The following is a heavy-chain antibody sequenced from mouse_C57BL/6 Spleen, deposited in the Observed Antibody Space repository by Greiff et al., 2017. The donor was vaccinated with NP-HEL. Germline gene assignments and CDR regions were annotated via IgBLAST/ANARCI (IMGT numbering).Heavy chain of an antibody. D-gene: IGHD2-3*01. CDR3: ARREGWLDY. Sequence: EVQLQESGPGLVKPSQSLSLTCSVTGYSITSGYYWNWIRQFPGNKLEWMGYISYDGSNNYNPSLKNRISITRDTSKNQFFLKLNSVTTEDTATYYCARREGWLDYWGQGTTLTVSS. J-gene: IGHJ2*01. V-gene: IGHV3-6*01. CDR1: GYSITSGYY. CDR2: ISYDGSN.